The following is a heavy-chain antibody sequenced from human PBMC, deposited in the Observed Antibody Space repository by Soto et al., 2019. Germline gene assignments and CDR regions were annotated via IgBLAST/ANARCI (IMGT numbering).Heavy chain of an antibody. J-gene: IGHJ5*02. V-gene: IGHV3-15*01. CDR2: IKSKTDDRTT. CDR1: GCTFSNAW. D-gene: IGHD3-16*02. Sequence: GVLRLSCAAAGCTFSNAWMSRVRHAPGKWLEWVGRIKSKTDDRTTDYAAPAKGSFTISRDDSKNTLYLQMNSLKTEDTAVYYCTTDNMITFGGVIVPNWFDPWGQGTLVTVSS. CDR3: TTDNMITFGGVIVPNWFDP.